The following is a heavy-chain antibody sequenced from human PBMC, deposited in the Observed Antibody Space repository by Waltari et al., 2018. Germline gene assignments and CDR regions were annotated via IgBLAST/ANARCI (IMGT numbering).Heavy chain of an antibody. CDR3: ARDLFPNFWSGYGFDI. V-gene: IGHV1-2*02. D-gene: IGHD3-3*01. CDR1: GYTFSDYY. CDR2: MKPKSAAT. Sequence: QVHLVQSGAEVKKPGASVRVSCKTSGYTFSDYYIYWVRQARGQGLEWMGWMKPKSAATNPAQKCQGRVTLTRETSTSTVYMELRGLTSDDTAIYYCARDLFPNFWSGYGFDIWGQGTKVTVSS. J-gene: IGHJ3*02.